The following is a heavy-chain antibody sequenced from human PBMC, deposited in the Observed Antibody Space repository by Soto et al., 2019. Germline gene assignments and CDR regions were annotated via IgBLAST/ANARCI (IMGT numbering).Heavy chain of an antibody. J-gene: IGHJ5*02. CDR1: GGSISSGGYS. CDR2: IYHSGST. CDR3: ARGRGLVRITMVRGVANWFDP. Sequence: SETLSLTCAVSGGSISSGGYSWSWIRQPPGKGLEWIGYIYHSGSTNYNPSLKSRVTISVDTSKNQFSLKLSSVTAADTAVYYCARGRGLVRITMVRGVANWFDPWGQGTLVTVSS. D-gene: IGHD3-10*01. V-gene: IGHV4-30-2*01.